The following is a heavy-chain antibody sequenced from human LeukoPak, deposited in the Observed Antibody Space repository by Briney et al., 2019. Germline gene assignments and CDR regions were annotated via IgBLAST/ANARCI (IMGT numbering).Heavy chain of an antibody. CDR2: IIPIFGIA. CDR3: AMLAAVGDYLNEWFDP. D-gene: IGHD4-17*01. Sequence: SVEVSCKASGGTFSSYAISWVRQAPGQGLEWMGRIIPIFGIANYAQKFQGRVTITADKSTSTAYMELSSLRSEDTAVYYCAMLAAVGDYLNEWFDPWGQGTLVTVSS. CDR1: GGTFSSYA. V-gene: IGHV1-69*04. J-gene: IGHJ5*02.